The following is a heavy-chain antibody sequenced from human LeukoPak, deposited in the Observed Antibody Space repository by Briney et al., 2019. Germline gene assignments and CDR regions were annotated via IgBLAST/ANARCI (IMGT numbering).Heavy chain of an antibody. D-gene: IGHD1-26*01. CDR3: ARDLVGAGTRAFDI. V-gene: IGHV4-59*01. J-gene: IGHJ3*02. Sequence: SETLSLTCTVSGGSISSYYWSWIRQPPGKGLEWIGYIYYSGSTNYNPSLKSRVTISVDTSKNQFSLKLSSVTAADTAVYYCARDLVGAGTRAFDIWGQGTMVTVSS. CDR2: IYYSGST. CDR1: GGSISSYY.